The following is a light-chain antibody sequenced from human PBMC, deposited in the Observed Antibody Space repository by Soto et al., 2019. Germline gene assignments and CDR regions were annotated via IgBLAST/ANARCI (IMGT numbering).Light chain of an antibody. CDR1: QSISSS. CDR3: QQYHRYSWT. J-gene: IGKJ1*01. V-gene: IGKV1-5*01. Sequence: DIQMTQSPSTLSASVGDRVSIACRASQSISSSLAWYQQKPGKAPKLLIYDASSLESGVPSRFSGSGSGTEFTLSINSLQPQDFAPYYCQQYHRYSWTFGQGTKVELK. CDR2: DAS.